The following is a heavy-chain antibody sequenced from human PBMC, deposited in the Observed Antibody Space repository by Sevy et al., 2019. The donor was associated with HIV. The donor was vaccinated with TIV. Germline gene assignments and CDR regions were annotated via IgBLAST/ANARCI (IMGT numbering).Heavy chain of an antibody. CDR1: GFSFDKYG. D-gene: IGHD3-3*01. Sequence: GGSLRLSCAASGFSFDKYGMHWVRQAPGKGLEWVAVIWYDGSEKHYADSVKGRFTISRDNSENTVYLQMNSLRDDDTAVYYCARDPGDYGIWRGPAESDYWGQGTLVTVSS. J-gene: IGHJ4*02. CDR3: ARDPGDYGIWRGPAESDY. CDR2: IWYDGSEK. V-gene: IGHV3-33*01.